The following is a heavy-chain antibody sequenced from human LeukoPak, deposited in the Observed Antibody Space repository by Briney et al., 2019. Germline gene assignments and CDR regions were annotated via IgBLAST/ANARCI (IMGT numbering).Heavy chain of an antibody. D-gene: IGHD1-7*01. CDR1: GVSISSYY. CDR2: IYYSGST. CDR3: ARDNWNYVSSMDV. V-gene: IGHV4-59*01. J-gene: IGHJ6*02. Sequence: PSETLSLTCTVSGVSISSYYWSWIRQPPGKGLEWIGYIYYSGSTNYNPSLKSRVTISVDTSKNQFSLKLSSVTAADTAVYYCARDNWNYVSSMDVWGQGTTVTVSS.